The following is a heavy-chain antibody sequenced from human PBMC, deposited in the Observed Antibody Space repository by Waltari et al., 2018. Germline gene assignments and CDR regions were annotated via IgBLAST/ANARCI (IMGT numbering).Heavy chain of an antibody. J-gene: IGHJ6*02. CDR2: INRDGTA. V-gene: IGHV4-34*01. CDR3: ARVGDYHGSGRFGLDV. D-gene: IGHD3-10*01. Sequence: QAQLHQWGAGLLKPSETLSLTCAVSGGSFRGYFWGWIRQSPGKGREWIGEINRDGTANYNPSLKSRVGMSVDTIKSQISLSLSSVTAADAAVYYCARVGDYHGSGRFGLDVWGRGTRVTVSS. CDR1: GGSFRGYF.